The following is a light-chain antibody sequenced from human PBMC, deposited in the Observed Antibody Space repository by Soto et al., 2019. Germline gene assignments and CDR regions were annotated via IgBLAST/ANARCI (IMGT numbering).Light chain of an antibody. V-gene: IGKV1-5*03. Sequence: IQLTQSPSTLATSVCGSVTITCRASQSISSWLAWYQQKPGKAPKLLIYKASSLESGVPSRFSGSGSGTEFTLTISSLQPDDFATYYCQQYNSYPITFGKGTRVEI. CDR2: KAS. CDR3: QQYNSYPIT. J-gene: IGKJ5*01. CDR1: QSISSW.